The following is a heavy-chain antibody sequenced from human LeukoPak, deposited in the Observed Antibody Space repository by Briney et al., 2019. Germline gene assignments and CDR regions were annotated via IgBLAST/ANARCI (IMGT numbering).Heavy chain of an antibody. V-gene: IGHV3-53*01. D-gene: IGHD3-10*01. CDR1: GFTVSSNY. Sequence: PGGSLRLSRAASGFTVSSNYMSWVRQAPGKGLEWVSVIYSGGSTYYADSVKGRFTISRDNSKNTLYLQMNSLRAEDTAVYYCASGSGSYRTPYYYMDVWGTGTTVTVSS. CDR3: ASGSGSYRTPYYYMDV. CDR2: IYSGGST. J-gene: IGHJ6*03.